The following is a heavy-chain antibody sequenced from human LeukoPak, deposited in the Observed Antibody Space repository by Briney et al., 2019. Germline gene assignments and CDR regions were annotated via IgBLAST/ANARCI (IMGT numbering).Heavy chain of an antibody. CDR2: ISGSGGST. D-gene: IGHD2-2*01. CDR1: GFTFSSYS. J-gene: IGHJ4*02. Sequence: GGSLRLSCAASGFTFSSYSMSWVRQAPGKGLEWVSGISGSGGSTDYADSVKGRFTISRDNSKNTLYLQMNSLRVEDTAVYHCAKDPGYQVVYCFDYWGQGTLVTVSS. V-gene: IGHV3-23*01. CDR3: AKDPGYQVVYCFDY.